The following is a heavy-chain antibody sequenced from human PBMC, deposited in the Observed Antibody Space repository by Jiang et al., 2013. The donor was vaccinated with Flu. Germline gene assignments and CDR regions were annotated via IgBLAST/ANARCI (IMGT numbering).Heavy chain of an antibody. CDR1: GGTFSSYA. J-gene: IGHJ3*02. CDR2: IIPIFGTA. D-gene: IGHD3-16*01. CDR3: ARGYVAAFDI. V-gene: IGHV1-69*05. Sequence: VKKPGSSVKVSCKASGGTFSSYAISWVRQAPGQGLEWMGGIIPIFGTANYAQKFQGRVTITTDTSTSTAYMELRSLRSDDTAVYYCARGYVAAFDIWGQGTMVTVSS.